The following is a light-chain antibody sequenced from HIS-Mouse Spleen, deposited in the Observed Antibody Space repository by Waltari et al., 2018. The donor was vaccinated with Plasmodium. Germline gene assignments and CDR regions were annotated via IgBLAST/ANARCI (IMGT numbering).Light chain of an antibody. CDR2: KDS. CDR3: QSADSSGTPNWV. Sequence: SYELTQPPSVSVSPGQTARITCPGAAFPKQYASRYQQKPGQAPVLVIYKDSERPSGIPERFSGSSSGTTVTLTISGVQAEDEADYYCQSADSSGTPNWVFGGGTKLTVL. J-gene: IGLJ3*02. CDR1: AFPKQY. V-gene: IGLV3-25*03.